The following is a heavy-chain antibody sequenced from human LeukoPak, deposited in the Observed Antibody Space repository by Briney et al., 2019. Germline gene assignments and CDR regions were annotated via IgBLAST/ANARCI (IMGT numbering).Heavy chain of an antibody. D-gene: IGHD3-22*01. CDR1: GGSISSYY. Sequence: SETLSLTCTVSGGSISSYYWSWIRQSAAKGLEWIGRIYASGTTNYNPSLKSRVTMSIDTSKNQFSLKVNSVTAADTAVYYCARVPGVTMIVGTWGQGTLVTVSS. J-gene: IGHJ5*02. CDR3: ARVPGVTMIVGT. CDR2: IYASGTT. V-gene: IGHV4-4*07.